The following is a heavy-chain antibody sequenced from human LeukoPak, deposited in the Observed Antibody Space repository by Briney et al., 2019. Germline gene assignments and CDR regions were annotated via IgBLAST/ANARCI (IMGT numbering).Heavy chain of an antibody. CDR3: ARGLGYCSGGSCDY. J-gene: IGHJ4*02. V-gene: IGHV1-69*05. CDR2: NFPILGTS. CDR1: GGTFSSYA. D-gene: IGHD2-15*01. Sequence: SVKVSCKASGGTFSSYAISWVRQAPGQGLEWMAGNFPILGTSNSAQKLQGRVTITTDETTATAYMGLSSLRSEDTAVYYCARGLGYCSGGSCDYWGQGTLVTVSS.